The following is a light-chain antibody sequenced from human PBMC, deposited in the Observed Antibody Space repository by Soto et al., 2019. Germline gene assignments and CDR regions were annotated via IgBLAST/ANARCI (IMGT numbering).Light chain of an antibody. CDR1: SSNIESNT. J-gene: IGLJ2*01. CDR3: AAWEDSLNGKV. Sequence: QSVLTQPPSASGTPGQRVTISCSGSSSNIESNTVNWYQQLPGTAPKLLIYSNNQRPSGVPDRFSGSKSGTSASLAISGLQSEDEADYYCAAWEDSLNGKVFGGGTKLTVL. V-gene: IGLV1-44*01. CDR2: SNN.